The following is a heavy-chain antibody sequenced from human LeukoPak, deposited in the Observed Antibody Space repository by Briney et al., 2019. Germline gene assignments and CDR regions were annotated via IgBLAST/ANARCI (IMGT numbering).Heavy chain of an antibody. Sequence: GSLELSCAASGFPFSSYGMNWVRQAPGKGLEWVSYISSSGSTIYYADSVKGRFTISRDNAKNSLYLQMNSLRAEDTAVYYCAELGITMIGGVWGKGTTVTISS. V-gene: IGHV3-48*03. CDR2: ISSSGSTI. CDR1: GFPFSSYG. J-gene: IGHJ6*04. CDR3: AELGITMIGGV. D-gene: IGHD3-10*02.